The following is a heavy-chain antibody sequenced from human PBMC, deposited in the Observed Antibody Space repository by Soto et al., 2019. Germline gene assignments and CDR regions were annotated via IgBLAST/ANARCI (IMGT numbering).Heavy chain of an antibody. D-gene: IGHD2-2*01. V-gene: IGHV4-31*03. J-gene: IGHJ5*02. CDR1: GGSISSGGYY. CDR3: ARRHCISTSCYENWFDP. Sequence: SETLSLTCTVSGGSISSGGYYWSWIRQHPGKGLGWIGYIYYSGSTYYNPSLKSRVTISVDTSKNQFSLKLSSVTAADTAVYYCARRHCISTSCYENWFDPWGQGTLVTVSS. CDR2: IYYSGST.